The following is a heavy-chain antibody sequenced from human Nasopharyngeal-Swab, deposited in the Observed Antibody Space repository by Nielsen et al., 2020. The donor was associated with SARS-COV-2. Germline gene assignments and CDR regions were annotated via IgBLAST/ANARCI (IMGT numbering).Heavy chain of an antibody. CDR3: ARQGVFVPAYFHQYYMDV. Sequence: GESLKISCAASGFSFSTYWMTWVRQAPGKGLEWVANVKQDGSAKYYVDSVKGRFTVSRDNPKNLLYLQVNSLRAEDTAVYYCARQGVFVPAYFHQYYMDVWGNGTTVTVSS. CDR2: VKQDGSAK. D-gene: IGHD3-16*02. CDR1: GFSFSTYW. J-gene: IGHJ6*03. V-gene: IGHV3-7*03.